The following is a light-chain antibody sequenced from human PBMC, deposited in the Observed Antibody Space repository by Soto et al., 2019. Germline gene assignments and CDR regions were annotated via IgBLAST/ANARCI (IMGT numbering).Light chain of an antibody. Sequence: QSVLTQPASVSGSPGQSITISCTGTSSDVGGFNYVSWYQQHPGKAPKLLIFDVYSRHSGISNRFSGSKSGNTASLTISGLQAEDEADYYCSSYTTSSSYVFAAGTKVTVL. CDR2: DVY. CDR1: SSDVGGFNY. J-gene: IGLJ1*01. V-gene: IGLV2-14*01. CDR3: SSYTTSSSYV.